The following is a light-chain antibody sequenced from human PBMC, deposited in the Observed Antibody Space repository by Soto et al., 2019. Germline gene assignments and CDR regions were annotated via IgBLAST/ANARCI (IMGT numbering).Light chain of an antibody. CDR2: DVS. Sequence: QSVLTQPASVSGSPGQSITISCTGTSSDVGGYDFVSWYQQHPGKAPKLLIYDVSNGPSGVSNRFSGSKSGNTASLTISGLQAEDEAAYYCSSYTSTGTRVFGGGTKLTVL. J-gene: IGLJ3*02. CDR3: SSYTSTGTRV. V-gene: IGLV2-14*01. CDR1: SSDVGGYDF.